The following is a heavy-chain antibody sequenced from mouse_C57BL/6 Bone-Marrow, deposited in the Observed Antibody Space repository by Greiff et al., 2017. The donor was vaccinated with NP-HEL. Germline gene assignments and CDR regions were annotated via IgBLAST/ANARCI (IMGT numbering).Heavy chain of an antibody. CDR3: ARYIFYAMDY. CDR1: GFTFTDYY. Sequence: EVKLEESGGGLVQPGGSLSLSCAASGFTFTDYYMSWVRQPPGKALEWLGFIRNKANGYTTEYSASVKGRFTISRDNSQSILYLQMNALRAEDSATYYCARYIFYAMDYWGQGTSVTVSS. J-gene: IGHJ4*01. CDR2: IRNKANGYTT. V-gene: IGHV7-3*01.